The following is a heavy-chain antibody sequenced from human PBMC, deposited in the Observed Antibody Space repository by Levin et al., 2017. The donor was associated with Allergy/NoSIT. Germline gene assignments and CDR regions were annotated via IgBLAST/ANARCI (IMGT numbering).Heavy chain of an antibody. CDR3: ARDPGYGSGGSCYSRFDY. CDR1: GFTFSTYA. J-gene: IGHJ4*02. Sequence: PGGSLRLSCAASGFTFSTYAMHWVRQAPGKGLEWVAIISYDGSKKYYADSVKGRFTISRDNSMNTLYLQMNSLRAEDTAVYYCARDPGYGSGGSCYSRFDYWGQGTLVTVSS. V-gene: IGHV3-30*04. D-gene: IGHD2-15*01. CDR2: ISYDGSKK.